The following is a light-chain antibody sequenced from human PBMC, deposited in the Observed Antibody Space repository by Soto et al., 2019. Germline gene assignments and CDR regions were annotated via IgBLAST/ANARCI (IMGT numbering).Light chain of an antibody. CDR1: SSDVGGYNY. J-gene: IGLJ1*01. CDR3: SSYAGSSNV. V-gene: IGLV2-8*01. CDR2: EVN. Sequence: QSALTQPPSASGSPGQSVAISCTGTSSDVGGYNYVSWYQQHPGKAPKLMIYEVNKRPSGVPDRFSGSKSGNTASLTVSGLQAEDEADYYCSSYAGSSNVXGTGTTVTVL.